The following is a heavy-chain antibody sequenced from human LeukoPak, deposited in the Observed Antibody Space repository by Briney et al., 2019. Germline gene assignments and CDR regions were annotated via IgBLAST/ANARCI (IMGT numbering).Heavy chain of an antibody. Sequence: PGESLKISCSTSGYNFAIYWIAWVRQMPGKGLEWMGMFHPGDSDARYSPSFEGRVTFSDDKSINTANLQLSNLRAADTAIYYCATVSRHQMGPMDYWGQGSLVIVSS. D-gene: IGHD5/OR15-5a*01. CDR1: GYNFAIYW. CDR2: FHPGDSDA. CDR3: ATVSRHQMGPMDY. J-gene: IGHJ4*02. V-gene: IGHV5-51*01.